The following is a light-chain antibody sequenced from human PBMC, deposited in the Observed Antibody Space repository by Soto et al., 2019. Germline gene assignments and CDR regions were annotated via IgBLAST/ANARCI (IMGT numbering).Light chain of an antibody. CDR2: GAS. CDR3: QQYKNWPLT. J-gene: IGKJ5*01. Sequence: MTQSPGAVSLPPGAILTLSWRASQHASQTLAWYQPTPGQYNRLLIYGASTRATGTPDRFSGSGSGREFTLTISSLQSEDSAVYYCQQYKNWPLTVGNGTQLEIK. V-gene: IGKV3-15*01. CDR1: QHASQT.